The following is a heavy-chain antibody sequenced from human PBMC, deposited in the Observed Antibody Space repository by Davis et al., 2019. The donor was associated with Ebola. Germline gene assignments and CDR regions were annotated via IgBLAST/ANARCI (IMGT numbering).Heavy chain of an antibody. CDR1: GFTFSDYY. Sequence: GGSLRLSCAASGFTFSDYYMSWIRQAPGKGLEWVSYISSSGSTIYYADSVKGRFTISRDNAKNSLSLQMNSLRAEDTAVYYCARDRRLIPAAMSWGQGTLVIVSS. J-gene: IGHJ5*02. D-gene: IGHD2-2*01. CDR2: ISSSGSTI. CDR3: ARDRRLIPAAMS. V-gene: IGHV3-11*01.